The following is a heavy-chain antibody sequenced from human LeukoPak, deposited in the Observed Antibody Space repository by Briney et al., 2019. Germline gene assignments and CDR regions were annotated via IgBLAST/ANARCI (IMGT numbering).Heavy chain of an antibody. V-gene: IGHV4-4*07. Sequence: SETLSLTCTVSGGSFSDYHWSWIRQPAGKRLEWIGRVYASGYSNYNPFLRSRVTMSLDTSKKQLSLRLSSVTAADTAVYYCARDGLYSNGYSYFDYWGQGTLVTVSP. CDR2: VYASGYS. CDR1: GGSFSDYH. J-gene: IGHJ4*02. CDR3: ARDGLYSNGYSYFDY. D-gene: IGHD3-22*01.